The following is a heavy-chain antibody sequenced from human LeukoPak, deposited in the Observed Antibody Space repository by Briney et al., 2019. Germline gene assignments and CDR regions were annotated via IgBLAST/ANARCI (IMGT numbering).Heavy chain of an antibody. CDR3: TTDPEYCSGGSCYLHDY. D-gene: IGHD2-15*01. CDR2: IKSKTDGGTT. CDR1: GFTFSNAW. Sequence: GGSLRLSCAASGFTFSNAWMSWVRQAPGKGLEWVGRIKSKTDGGTTDYAAPVKGRFTISRDDSENTLYLQMNSLKTEDTAVYYCTTDPEYCSGGSCYLHDYWGQGTLVTVSS. J-gene: IGHJ4*02. V-gene: IGHV3-15*01.